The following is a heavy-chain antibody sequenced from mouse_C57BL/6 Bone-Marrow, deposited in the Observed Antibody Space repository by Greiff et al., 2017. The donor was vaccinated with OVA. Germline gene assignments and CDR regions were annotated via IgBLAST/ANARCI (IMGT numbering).Heavy chain of an antibody. D-gene: IGHD2-5*01. Sequence: VMLVESGPGLVQPSQSLSITCTVSGFSLTSYGVHWVRQSPGKGLEWLGVIWSGGSTDYNAAFISRLSISKDNSKSQVFFKMNRLQADDTAIYYCAREAYYSNYRVYYYAMDYWGQGTSVTVSS. CDR3: AREAYYSNYRVYYYAMDY. CDR1: GFSLTSYG. CDR2: IWSGGST. V-gene: IGHV2-2*01. J-gene: IGHJ4*01.